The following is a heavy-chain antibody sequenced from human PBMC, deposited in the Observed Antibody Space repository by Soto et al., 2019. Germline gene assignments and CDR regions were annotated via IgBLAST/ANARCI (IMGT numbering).Heavy chain of an antibody. CDR1: GFTFSSYA. CDR2: ISYDGSNK. J-gene: IGHJ6*02. CDR3: ARERESYCISTSCYYYYGMDV. V-gene: IGHV3-30-3*01. Sequence: GGSLRLSCAASGFTFSSYAMHWVRQAPGKGLEWVAVISYDGSNKYYADSVKGRFTISRDNSKNTLYLQMNSLRAEDTAVYYCARERESYCISTSCYYYYGMDVWGQGTTVTVSS. D-gene: IGHD2-2*01.